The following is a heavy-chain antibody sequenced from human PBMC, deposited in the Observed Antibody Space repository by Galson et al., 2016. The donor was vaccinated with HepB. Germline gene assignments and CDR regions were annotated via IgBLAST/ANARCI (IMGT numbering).Heavy chain of an antibody. V-gene: IGHV5-10-1*01. CDR3: ARHRYYYDSSGYYYALGY. J-gene: IGHJ4*02. Sequence: QSGAEVKKPGESLRISCKGSGYSFTSYWISWVRQMPGKGLEWMGRIDPSDSYTNYSASFQGHVTISADKSISTAYLQWSSLKASDTAMYYCARHRYYYDSSGYYYALGYWGQGTLVTASS. CDR1: GYSFTSYW. D-gene: IGHD3-22*01. CDR2: IDPSDSYT.